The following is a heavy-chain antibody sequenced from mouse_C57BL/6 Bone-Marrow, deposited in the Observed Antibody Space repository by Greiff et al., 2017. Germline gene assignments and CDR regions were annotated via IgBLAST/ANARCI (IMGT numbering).Heavy chain of an antibody. CDR2: IWSGGST. CDR1: GFSLTSYG. D-gene: IGHD1-1*01. Sequence: QVQLKESGPGLVQPSQSLSITCTVSGFSLTSYGVHWVRQSPGKGLEWLGVIWSGGSTDYNAAFISRLSISKDNSKSQVFFKMNSLQADDTAIYYCARNGITTVVADWYFDVWGTGTTVTVSS. J-gene: IGHJ1*03. V-gene: IGHV2-2*01. CDR3: ARNGITTVVADWYFDV.